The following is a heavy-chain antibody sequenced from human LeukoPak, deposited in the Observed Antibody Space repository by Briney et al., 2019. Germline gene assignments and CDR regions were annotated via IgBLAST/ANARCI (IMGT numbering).Heavy chain of an antibody. CDR2: IYPTESET. Sequence: GESLKISCKGSGYSFSSYRIGWVRQMPGKGLEWMGVIYPTESETRYSPSFEGQVTISADRSINTAYLQCSSLKASDTAMYYCARPGYDILTGYYLVDYWGQGTLVTVSS. D-gene: IGHD3-9*01. V-gene: IGHV5-51*01. J-gene: IGHJ4*02. CDR3: ARPGYDILTGYYLVDY. CDR1: GYSFSSYR.